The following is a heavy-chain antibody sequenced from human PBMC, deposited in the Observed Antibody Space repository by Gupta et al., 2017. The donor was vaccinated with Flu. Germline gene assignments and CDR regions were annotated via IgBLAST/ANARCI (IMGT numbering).Heavy chain of an antibody. CDR2: VYHTGTI. D-gene: IGHD2-8*01. Sequence: PPGKGLEWIGSVYHTGTIYYNSSLKSRVTMSLDSSRNHVSLNLRSVTAADTAVYYCARSNAASRFFYYYYLDVWGKGTTVTVSS. CDR3: ARSNAASRFFYYYYLDV. J-gene: IGHJ6*03. V-gene: IGHV4-39*02.